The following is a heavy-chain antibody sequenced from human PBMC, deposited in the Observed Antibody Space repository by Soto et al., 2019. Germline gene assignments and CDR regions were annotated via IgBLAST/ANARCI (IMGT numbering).Heavy chain of an antibody. CDR1: GFTFSTYG. CDR3: ARSGLALPYSASHWFDP. Sequence: EVQLVESGGGLVKPGGSLRLSCAASGFTFSTYGMNWVRQAPGTGLEWLSSISDSGHYIYYADSVKGRFTISRDNAKNSLFLQMNSLRGEDTAVYYCARSGLALPYSASHWFDPWGHGTLVTVSS. J-gene: IGHJ5*02. CDR2: ISDSGHYI. D-gene: IGHD3-22*01. V-gene: IGHV3-21*01.